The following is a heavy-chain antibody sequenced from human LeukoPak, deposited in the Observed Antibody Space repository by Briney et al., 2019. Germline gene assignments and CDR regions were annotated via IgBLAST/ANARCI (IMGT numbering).Heavy chain of an antibody. CDR2: IYYSGST. D-gene: IGHD1-20*01. Sequence: PSETLSLTCTVSGGSISSGGYYWSWIRQHPGKGLEWIGYIYYSGSTYYNPSLKSRVTISVDTSKNQFSLKLSSVTAADTAVYYCARLITGTFDYWGQGTLVTVSS. CDR1: GGSISSGGYY. V-gene: IGHV4-39*01. CDR3: ARLITGTFDY. J-gene: IGHJ4*02.